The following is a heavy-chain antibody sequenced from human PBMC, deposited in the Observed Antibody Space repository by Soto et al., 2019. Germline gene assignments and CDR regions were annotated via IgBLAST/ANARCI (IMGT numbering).Heavy chain of an antibody. CDR2: IKSKTDGGTT. D-gene: IGHD3-10*01. CDR3: SRLPREKSGEQPFDL. CDR1: GFTFSNAW. J-gene: IGHJ4*02. V-gene: IGHV3-15*07. Sequence: GGSLRLSCAASGFTFSNAWINWVRQAPGKGLEWVGRIKSKTDGGTTDFAASVKGRFAISRDDSKSIAFLQMSSLKIEDTAMYYCSRLPREKSGEQPFDLWGQGTLVTVSS.